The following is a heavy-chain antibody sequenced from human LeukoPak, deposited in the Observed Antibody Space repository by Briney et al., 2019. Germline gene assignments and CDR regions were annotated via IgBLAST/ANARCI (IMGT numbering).Heavy chain of an antibody. Sequence: ASVKVSCKASGYTFTGYYMHWVRQASGQGLEWMGWINPNSGGTNYAQKFQGRVTMTRDTSISTAYMELSRLRSDDTAVYYCARGDGYCSSTSCSSPFDIWGQGTMVTVSS. V-gene: IGHV1-2*02. CDR3: ARGDGYCSSTSCSSPFDI. CDR2: INPNSGGT. D-gene: IGHD2-2*01. J-gene: IGHJ3*02. CDR1: GYTFTGYY.